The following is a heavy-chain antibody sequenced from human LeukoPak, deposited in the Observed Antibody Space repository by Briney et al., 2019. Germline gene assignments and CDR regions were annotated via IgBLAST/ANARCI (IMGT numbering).Heavy chain of an antibody. CDR2: ISSSSSYI. V-gene: IGHV3-21*01. D-gene: IGHD3-22*01. CDR1: GFTFSSYS. Sequence: PGGSLRLSCAASGFTFSSYSMNWVRQAPGKGLEWVSSISSSSSYIYYADSVKGRFTISRDNAKNSPYLQMNSLRAEDTAVYYCARDGLMGWYYYDSSGYYYDYWGQGTLVTVSS. CDR3: ARDGLMGWYYYDSSGYYYDY. J-gene: IGHJ4*02.